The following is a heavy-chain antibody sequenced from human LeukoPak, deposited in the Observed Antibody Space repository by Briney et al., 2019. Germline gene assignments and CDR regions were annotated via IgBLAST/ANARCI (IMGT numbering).Heavy chain of an antibody. V-gene: IGHV1-58*01. Sequence: ASVKVSCKASGFTFTSSAVQWVRQARGQRLEWIGWIVVGSGNTNYAQKFQERVTITRDMSTSTAYMELSSLRSEDTAVYYCARPESYCSGGSCYHSGYYYYGMDVWGQGTTVTVSS. CDR1: GFTFTSSA. CDR2: IVVGSGNT. J-gene: IGHJ6*02. CDR3: ARPESYCSGGSCYHSGYYYYGMDV. D-gene: IGHD2-15*01.